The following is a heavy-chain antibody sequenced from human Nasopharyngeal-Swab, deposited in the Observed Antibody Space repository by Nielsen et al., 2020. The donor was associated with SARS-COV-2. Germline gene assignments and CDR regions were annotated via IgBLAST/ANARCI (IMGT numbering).Heavy chain of an antibody. Sequence: SDLLPSPFAVHGGSFSGSYWSWIRQPPGKGLEWIGEINHSGSTNYNPSLKSRVTISVDTSKNQFSLKLSSVTAADTAVYYCARASEEYDSSGYYGYWGQGTLVTVSS. CDR2: INHSGST. J-gene: IGHJ4*02. D-gene: IGHD3-22*01. CDR1: GGSFSGSY. CDR3: ARASEEYDSSGYYGY. V-gene: IGHV4-34*01.